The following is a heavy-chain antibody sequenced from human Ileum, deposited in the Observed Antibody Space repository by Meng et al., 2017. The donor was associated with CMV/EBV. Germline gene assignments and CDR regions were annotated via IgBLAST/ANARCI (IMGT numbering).Heavy chain of an antibody. CDR3: ARDDPSNRGGIDS. V-gene: IGHV4-30-4*01. CDR2: IYYTGTA. J-gene: IGHJ4*02. CDR1: GGSITSGVHY. Sequence: QVRLGEVGPGLVKPSQTLSPTCTVLGGSITSGVHYWTWVRRTPEKGLEWIGYIYYTGTAYYNPSLKSRSTISIDTSKKQFSLKLTSVTAADSAMYYCARDDPSNRGGIDSWGQGTLVTVSS. D-gene: IGHD3-16*01.